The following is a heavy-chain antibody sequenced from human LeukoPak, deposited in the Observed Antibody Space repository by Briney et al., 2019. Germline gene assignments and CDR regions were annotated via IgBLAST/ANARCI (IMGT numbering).Heavy chain of an antibody. CDR1: GYTFTGYY. CDR3: ARDLDSSSGMDV. V-gene: IGHV1-2*02. Sequence: GASVKVSCKASGYTFTGYYMHWVRQAPGQGLEWMGWINPKSGGTNYAQKFQGRVTMTRDTSISTAYMELSRLRSDDTAVYYCARDLDSSSGMDVWGKGTTVTVSS. D-gene: IGHD6-13*01. J-gene: IGHJ6*04. CDR2: INPKSGGT.